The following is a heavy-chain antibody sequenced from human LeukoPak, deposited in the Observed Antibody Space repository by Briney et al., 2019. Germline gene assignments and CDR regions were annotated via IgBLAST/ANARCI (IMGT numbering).Heavy chain of an antibody. J-gene: IGHJ4*02. Sequence: SVKVSCKASGGTFSSNAMSWVRQAPGQGLEWMGGIIPMFGTPNSAQKFRGRVTITADESTSTTYMELSSLRSEDTAVYYCARSANTYYDFWSGYFSFDYWGQGTLVTVSS. CDR3: ARSANTYYDFWSGYFSFDY. D-gene: IGHD3-3*01. V-gene: IGHV1-69*13. CDR1: GGTFSSNA. CDR2: IIPMFGTP.